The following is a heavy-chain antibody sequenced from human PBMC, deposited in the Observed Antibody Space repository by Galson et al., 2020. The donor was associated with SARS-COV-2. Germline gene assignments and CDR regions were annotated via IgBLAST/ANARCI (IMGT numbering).Heavy chain of an antibody. Sequence: GGSLRLSCTASAFTVSTNYMNWVRQAPGKGLEWVSVIYSGGSTYYAGSVKGRFTISRDSSKNTLYLQMNNRRAEDTAVYFCARAWYTTGWSPFDYWGQGTLITVSS. CDR3: ARAWYTTGWSPFDY. CDR2: IYSGGST. CDR1: AFTVSTNY. J-gene: IGHJ4*02. D-gene: IGHD6-19*01. V-gene: IGHV3-66*01.